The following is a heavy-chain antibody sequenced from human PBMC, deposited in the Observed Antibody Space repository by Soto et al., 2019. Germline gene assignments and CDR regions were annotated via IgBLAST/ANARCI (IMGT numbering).Heavy chain of an antibody. CDR2: IDFSDSFT. D-gene: IGHD1-26*01. CDR3: ARHSPGGKDSTRAMDV. J-gene: IGHJ6*01. V-gene: IGHV5-10-1*01. Sequence: PGESLSISCKFAGYNLSVCCISFGRRMPGKCLQWMVMIDFSDSFTNYSPSFKVHVTISGDKSITTAYLKWSSLKAPDTTIYYCARHSPGGKDSTRAMDVWGPGTTVTLSS. CDR1: GYNLSVCC.